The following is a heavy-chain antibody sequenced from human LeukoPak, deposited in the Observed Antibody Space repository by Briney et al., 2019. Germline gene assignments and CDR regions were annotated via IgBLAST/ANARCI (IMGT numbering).Heavy chain of an antibody. J-gene: IGHJ4*02. CDR1: GFTFSSYE. Sequence: PGGSLRLSCADPGFTFSSYEMNWVRQAPGKGLEWVSYISSSGDTIYYADSVKGRFTISRDNAKNSLYLQMNSLRAEDTGLYYCARDRRLTFGGVIVPFDYWGQGTLVTVSS. CDR3: ARDRRLTFGGVIVPFDY. V-gene: IGHV3-48*03. D-gene: IGHD3-16*02. CDR2: ISSSGDTI.